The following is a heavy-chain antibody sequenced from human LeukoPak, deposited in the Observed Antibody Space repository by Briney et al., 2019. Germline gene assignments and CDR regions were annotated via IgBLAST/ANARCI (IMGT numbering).Heavy chain of an antibody. D-gene: IGHD3-3*01. V-gene: IGHV1-18*04. CDR2: ISAYGHT. J-gene: IGHJ4*02. CDR3: ARETASGYLGFDF. CDR1: GYTFTSYY. Sequence: ASVKVSCKASGYTFTSYYMHWVLQAPGQGLEWMGWISAYGHTKLARNLQARVTVTTDTSTTTAYMELRSLSSDYTAVYFCARETASGYLGFDFWGQGTLVTVSS.